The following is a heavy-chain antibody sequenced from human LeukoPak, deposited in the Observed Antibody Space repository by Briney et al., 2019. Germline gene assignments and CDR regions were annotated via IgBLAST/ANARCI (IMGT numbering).Heavy chain of an antibody. V-gene: IGHV3-30*18. Sequence: PGRSLRLSCAASGFTFSGYGMHWVRQAPGKGLEWVAVISYDGSYKYYADSVQGRFTISRDNSKNTLYLQMNSLRPDDTAVYYCAKWDFDYWGQGTLVNVSS. J-gene: IGHJ4*02. CDR2: ISYDGSYK. CDR3: AKWDFDY. CDR1: GFTFSGYG.